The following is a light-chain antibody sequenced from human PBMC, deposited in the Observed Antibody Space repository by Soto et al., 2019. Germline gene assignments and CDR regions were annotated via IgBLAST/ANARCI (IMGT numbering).Light chain of an antibody. CDR1: SSDVGYYNY. CDR3: TSFTSRTTVV. V-gene: IGLV2-14*03. Sequence: QSALTQPASVSGSPGQSITISCTGTSSDVGYYNYVSWYQQHPGKAPKLMIHDVTNRPSGVSNRISGSKSGNTASLTISGLQAEDEADYYCTSFTSRTTVVFGTGTKLTVL. J-gene: IGLJ1*01. CDR2: DVT.